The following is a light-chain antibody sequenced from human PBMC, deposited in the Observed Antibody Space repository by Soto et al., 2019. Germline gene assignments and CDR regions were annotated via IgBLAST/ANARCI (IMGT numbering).Light chain of an antibody. CDR3: CSYAGSSTVV. Sequence: QSALTQPASVSGSPGESITISFTGTSSDVGSYNLVSWYQQHPGKAPKLMIYEVSKRPSGVSNRFSGSKSGNTASLTISGLQAEDEADYYFCSYAGSSTVVFGGGTKVTV. CDR2: EVS. V-gene: IGLV2-23*02. CDR1: SSDVGSYNL. J-gene: IGLJ2*01.